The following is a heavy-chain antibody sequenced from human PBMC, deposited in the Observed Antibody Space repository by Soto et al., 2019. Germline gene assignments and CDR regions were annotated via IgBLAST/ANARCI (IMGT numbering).Heavy chain of an antibody. CDR1: GFSLTTSGVG. V-gene: IGHV2-5*02. Sequence: QITLNESGPTQVKPRQTLTLTCTFSGFSLTTSGVGVGWIRQSPGKAPEWLALIYWVDDNRSSQSLMSRPTITRDTSKNQVVLTMADLDPADTATYYCAHRVLRTVFGVVTTTAIYFDFWGQGTPVAVSS. J-gene: IGHJ4*02. CDR2: IYWVDDN. D-gene: IGHD3-3*01. CDR3: AHRVLRTVFGVVTTTAIYFDF.